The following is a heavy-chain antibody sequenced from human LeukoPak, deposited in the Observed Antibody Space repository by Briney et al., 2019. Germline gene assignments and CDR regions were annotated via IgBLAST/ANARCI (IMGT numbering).Heavy chain of an antibody. V-gene: IGHV4-59*01. CDR3: ARALDYSYSYDF. CDR1: GGSISSYY. D-gene: IGHD5-18*01. J-gene: IGHJ4*02. CDR2: IHYSGNT. Sequence: SETLSLTCTVFGGSISSYYWSWIRQPPGKGLEWIGYIHYSGNTNYNPSLKSRVTISVDTSKNQFSLKLNSVTAADTAVYSCARALDYSYSYDFWGQGTLVTVSS.